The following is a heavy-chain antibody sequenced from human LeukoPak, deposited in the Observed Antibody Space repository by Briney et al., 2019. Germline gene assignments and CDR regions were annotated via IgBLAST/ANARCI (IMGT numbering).Heavy chain of an antibody. CDR2: VSGADGTT. V-gene: IGHV3-23*01. D-gene: IGHD2-2*01. CDR1: GFTFSAYG. CDR3: AKGPYVVVPAAKEVGITIDY. J-gene: IGHJ4*02. Sequence: PGGSLRLSCAASGFTFSAYGMSWVRQSPRKGLEWVSGVSGADGTTYYADSVKGRFTISRDNSKSTLYLQMNNLRADDTAVYYCAKGPYVVVPAAKEVGITIDYWGQGTLVTVSS.